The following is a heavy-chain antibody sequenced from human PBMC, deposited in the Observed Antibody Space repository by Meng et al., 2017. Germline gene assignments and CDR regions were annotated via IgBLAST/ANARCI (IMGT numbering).Heavy chain of an antibody. V-gene: IGHV1-18*04. D-gene: IGHD6-19*01. Sequence: ASVKVSCKASGYTFTGYYMHWVRQAPGQGLEWMGWISAYNGNTNYAQKLQGRVTMTTDTSTSTAYMELRSLRSDDTAVYYCARYSSGWYGDYFDYWGQGTLVTVSS. CDR2: ISAYNGNT. CDR1: GYTFTGYY. J-gene: IGHJ4*02. CDR3: ARYSSGWYGDYFDY.